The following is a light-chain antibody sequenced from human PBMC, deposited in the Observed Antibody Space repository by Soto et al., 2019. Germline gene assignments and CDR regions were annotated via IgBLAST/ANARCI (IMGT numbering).Light chain of an antibody. Sequence: QSVLTQPPSASASLGASVTLTCTLSSGYSNYKVDWYQQRPGKGPRFVMRVGTGGIVGSKGDGIPDRFSVLGSGLNRYLTIKNIQEEDESDYHCGADHGSGSNFVWWRVFGGGTKLTVL. V-gene: IGLV9-49*01. CDR1: SGYSNYK. CDR3: GADHGSGSNFVWWRV. CDR2: VGTGGIVG. J-gene: IGLJ3*02.